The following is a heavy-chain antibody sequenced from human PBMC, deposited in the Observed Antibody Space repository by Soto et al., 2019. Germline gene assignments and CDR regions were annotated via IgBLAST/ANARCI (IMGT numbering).Heavy chain of an antibody. J-gene: IGHJ6*03. V-gene: IGHV3-74*01. CDR2: INSDGSST. CDR3: ARAVGDSSSSRYYYYYYYMDV. D-gene: IGHD6-6*01. CDR1: GFTFSSYW. Sequence: GGSLRLSCAASGFTFSSYWMHWVRQAPGKGLVWVSRINSDGSSTSYADSVKGRFTISRDNAKNTLYLQMNSLRAEDTAVYYCARAVGDSSSSRYYYYYYYMDVWGKGTTVTVSS.